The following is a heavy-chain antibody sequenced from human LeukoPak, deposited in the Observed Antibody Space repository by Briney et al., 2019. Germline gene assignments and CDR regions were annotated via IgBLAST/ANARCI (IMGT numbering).Heavy chain of an antibody. CDR3: ASPCSGGSCCSSYDACDI. CDR2: IYPGGSDT. CDR1: GNRFTSYL. J-gene: IGHJ3*02. Sequence: GESLRTSCKGSGNRFTSYLIGWVRQMPGKGVELMGIIYPGGSDTRYSPSFQGQVTISADNSISTAYLQWSSLKASDAAMYYCASPCSGGSCCSSYDACDIWGQGTMVTVSS. V-gene: IGHV5-51*01. D-gene: IGHD2-15*01.